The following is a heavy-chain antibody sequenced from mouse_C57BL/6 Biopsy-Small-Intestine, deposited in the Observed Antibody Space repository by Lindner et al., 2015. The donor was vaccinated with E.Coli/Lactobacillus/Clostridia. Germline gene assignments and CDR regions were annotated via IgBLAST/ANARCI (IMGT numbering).Heavy chain of an antibody. CDR3: ARSGDSSFAY. V-gene: IGHV1-39*01. CDR2: INTHYGTT. D-gene: IGHD3-3*01. J-gene: IGHJ3*01. Sequence: VQLHESGPELVKPGASVKISCKASGYSFTDYNMNWVRQSNGKSLEWIGIINTHYGTTDYNQNFKGKATLTVDQSSSTAYMQLNSLTSEDSSVYYCARSGDSSFAYWGQGTLVTVSA. CDR1: GYSFTDYN.